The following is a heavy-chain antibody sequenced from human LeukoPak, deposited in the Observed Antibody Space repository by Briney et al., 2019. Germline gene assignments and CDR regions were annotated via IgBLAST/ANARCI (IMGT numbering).Heavy chain of an antibody. CDR1: GSTFSDYF. CDR2: ISNSGTSI. Sequence: GGSLRLSCAASGSTFSDYFMSWIRQAPGKGLEWVSYISNSGTSIYYADSLQGRFTISRDNAKNSLYLQMNSLRAEDTAVYYCARDQGGYGNSPFDYWGQGTLVTVSS. J-gene: IGHJ4*02. CDR3: ARDQGGYGNSPFDY. V-gene: IGHV3-11*04. D-gene: IGHD5-12*01.